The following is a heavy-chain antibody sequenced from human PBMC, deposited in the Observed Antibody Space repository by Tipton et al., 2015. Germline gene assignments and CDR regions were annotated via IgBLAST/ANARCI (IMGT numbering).Heavy chain of an antibody. CDR3: ARVLPRDGYIADH. CDR1: GGAISSGGGGFY. J-gene: IGHJ4*02. V-gene: IGHV4-31*03. Sequence: TLSLTCTVSGGAISSGGGGFYWTWIRQHPGKGLEWIGYIYSSGRTFYNPSLKSRVTISLDRSENHLSLKMTSVTAADTAVYYCARVLPRDGYIADHWGQGTLVTVSS. D-gene: IGHD5-24*01. CDR2: IYSSGRT.